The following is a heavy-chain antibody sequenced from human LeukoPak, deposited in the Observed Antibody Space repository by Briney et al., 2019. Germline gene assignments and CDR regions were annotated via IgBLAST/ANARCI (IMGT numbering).Heavy chain of an antibody. D-gene: IGHD5-24*01. CDR3: AKGGRWLQLGWFDP. J-gene: IGHJ5*02. Sequence: GGSLRLSCAASGFTFSSYAMSWVRQAPGKGLEWVSVISGSGGRTYYEDSVKGRFTISKDISKNTLYLQMNSLRAEDTAVYYCAKGGRWLQLGWFDPWGQGTLVTVSS. CDR2: ISGSGGRT. CDR1: GFTFSSYA. V-gene: IGHV3-23*01.